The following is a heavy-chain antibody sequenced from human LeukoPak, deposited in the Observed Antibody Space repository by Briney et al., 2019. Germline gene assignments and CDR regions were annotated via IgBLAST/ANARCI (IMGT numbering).Heavy chain of an antibody. Sequence: SETLFLTCTVSGGSISSSSSYWGWIRQPPGKGLEWIGSMVYSGNTYHNPSPKSRVTISVDTSKSQFSLKLSSVTAADTAVYYCARYRATTAFDIWGQGTMVTVSS. D-gene: IGHD1-26*01. CDR3: ARYRATTAFDI. V-gene: IGHV4-39*01. J-gene: IGHJ3*02. CDR1: GGSISSSSSY. CDR2: MVYSGNT.